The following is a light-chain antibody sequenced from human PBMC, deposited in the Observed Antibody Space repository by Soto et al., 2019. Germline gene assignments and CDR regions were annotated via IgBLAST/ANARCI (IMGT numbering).Light chain of an antibody. CDR1: QRISSW. V-gene: IGKV1-5*03. Sequence: DIQMTQSPSNLSASVGDRVTIPGRASQRISSWLAWYQQKPGKAPKLLIYKASSLASAVPSRFSASGSGTEIPLTLSSLQPDDFSTNYWQQDNSYTTSGNWNKGDIK. CDR2: KAS. J-gene: IGKJ1*01. CDR3: QQDNSYTT.